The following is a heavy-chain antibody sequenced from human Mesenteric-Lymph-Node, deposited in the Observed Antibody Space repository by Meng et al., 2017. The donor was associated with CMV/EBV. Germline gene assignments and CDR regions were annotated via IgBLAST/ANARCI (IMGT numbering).Heavy chain of an antibody. D-gene: IGHD1-26*01. J-gene: IGHJ3*02. Sequence: GESLKISCAASGFTFNNYWMHWVRQAPGKGLVWVSRINGDASSTDYADSVKGRFTISRDNAKNTLYLQMNGLRDEDTAVYYCARIRQRVGATNDAFEIWGQGTMVTVSS. CDR1: GFTFNNYW. V-gene: IGHV3-74*01. CDR3: ARIRQRVGATNDAFEI. CDR2: INGDASST.